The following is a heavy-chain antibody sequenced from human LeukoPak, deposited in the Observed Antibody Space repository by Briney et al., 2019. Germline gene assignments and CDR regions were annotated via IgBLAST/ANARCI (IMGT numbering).Heavy chain of an antibody. CDR1: GGSISSSYY. V-gene: IGHV4-30-4*08. J-gene: IGHJ4*02. D-gene: IGHD3-22*01. CDR3: ARLTYYYDSSGYYPLLDY. Sequence: SETLSLTCTVSGGSISSSYYWSWIRQPPGKGLEWIGYIYYSGSTYYNPSLKSRVTISVDTSKNQFSLKLSSVTAADTAVYYCARLTYYYDSSGYYPLLDYWGQGTLVTVSS. CDR2: IYYSGST.